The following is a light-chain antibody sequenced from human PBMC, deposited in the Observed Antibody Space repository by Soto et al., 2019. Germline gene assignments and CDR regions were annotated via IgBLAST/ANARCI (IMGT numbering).Light chain of an antibody. V-gene: IGLV1-47*01. CDR2: RNN. Sequence: QAVVTQPPSASGTPGQRVTISCSGSSSNIGSNYVYWYQQLPVTAPKLLIYRNNQRPSGVPDRFSGSKSGTSASLAISGLRSEDEADYYCAAWDDSLSGRVVFGGGTKLTVL. CDR1: SSNIGSNY. J-gene: IGLJ2*01. CDR3: AAWDDSLSGRVV.